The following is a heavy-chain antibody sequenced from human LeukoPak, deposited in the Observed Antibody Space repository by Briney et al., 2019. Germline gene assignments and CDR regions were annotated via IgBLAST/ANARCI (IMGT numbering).Heavy chain of an antibody. CDR2: ISAYNGNT. CDR1: GYTFTSYG. J-gene: IGHJ5*02. CDR3: ARAYYYDSSGYNNWFDP. V-gene: IGHV1-18*01. D-gene: IGHD3-22*01. Sequence: EASVKVSCKASGYTFTSYGISWVRQAPGQGLEWMGWISAYNGNTNYAQKLQGRVTMTTDTSTSTAYMELRSLRSDDTAVYYCARAYYYDSSGYNNWFDPWGQGTLVTVSS.